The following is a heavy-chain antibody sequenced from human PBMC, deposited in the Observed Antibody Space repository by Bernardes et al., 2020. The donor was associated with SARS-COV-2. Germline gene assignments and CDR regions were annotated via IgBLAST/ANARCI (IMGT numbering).Heavy chain of an antibody. CDR2: INHSGST. J-gene: IGHJ4*02. CDR3: ARAKVGAEYYFDY. V-gene: IGHV4-34*01. CDR1: GGSFSGYY. D-gene: IGHD1-26*01. Sequence: SETLSLTCAVYGGSFSGYYWSWIRQSPGQGLGWIGEINHSGSTNYNPSLKSRVTISVDTSKNQFSLKLTSVTAADTALFYCARAKVGAEYYFDYWGQGIRVTVSS.